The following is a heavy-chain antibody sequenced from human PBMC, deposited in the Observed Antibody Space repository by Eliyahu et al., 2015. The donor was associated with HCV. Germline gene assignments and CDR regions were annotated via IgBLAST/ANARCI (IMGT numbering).Heavy chain of an antibody. D-gene: IGHD6-6*01. Sequence: AEVKKPGASVKVSCKASGYTFTSYAMHWVRQAPGQRLEWMGWINAGNGNTKYSQKFQGRVTITRDTSASTAYMELSSLRSEDTAVYYCARDIAARPIQPKYYYYYGMDVWGQGTTVTVSS. CDR3: ARDIAARPIQPKYYYYYGMDV. CDR1: GYTFTSYA. CDR2: INAGNGNT. V-gene: IGHV1-3*01. J-gene: IGHJ6*02.